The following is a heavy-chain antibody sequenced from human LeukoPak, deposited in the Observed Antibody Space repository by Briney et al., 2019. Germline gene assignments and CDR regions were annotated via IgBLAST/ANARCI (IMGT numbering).Heavy chain of an antibody. CDR1: GYTFTGYY. V-gene: IGHV1-2*02. D-gene: IGHD4-11*01. J-gene: IGHJ3*02. CDR3: ASPGLTVTNDDAFDI. Sequence: ASVKVSCKASGYTFTGYYMHWVRQAPGQGLEWMGWINPNSGGTNYAQKFRGRVTMTRDTSISTAYMELSRLRSDDTAVYYCASPGLTVTNDDAFDIWGQGTMVTVSS. CDR2: INPNSGGT.